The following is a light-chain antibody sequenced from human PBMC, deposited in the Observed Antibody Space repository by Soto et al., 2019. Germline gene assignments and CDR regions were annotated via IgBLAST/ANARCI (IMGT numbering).Light chain of an antibody. V-gene: IGLV2-11*01. CDR2: DVS. CDR1: SSDVGGYNY. CDR3: CSYAGSYTVV. J-gene: IGLJ2*01. Sequence: QSALTQPRSVSGSPGQSVTISCTGTSSDVGGYNYVSWYQQHPGKAPKLLIYDVSGRPSGVPDRFSGSKSGNTASLTISGLQTEDEADYHCCSYAGSYTVVFGGGTKLTVL.